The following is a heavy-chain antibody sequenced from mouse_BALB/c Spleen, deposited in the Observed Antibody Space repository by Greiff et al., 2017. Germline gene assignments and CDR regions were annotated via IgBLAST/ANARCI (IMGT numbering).Heavy chain of an antibody. Sequence: VQLQQSGAELMKPGASVKISCKATGYTFSSYWIEWVKQRPGHGLEWIGEILPGSGSTNYNEKFKGKATFTADTSSNTAYMQLSSLTSEDSAVYYCARGGYGNYVAYWGQGTLVTVSA. CDR3: ARGGYGNYVAY. V-gene: IGHV1-9*01. J-gene: IGHJ3*01. D-gene: IGHD2-10*02. CDR2: ILPGSGST. CDR1: GYTFSSYW.